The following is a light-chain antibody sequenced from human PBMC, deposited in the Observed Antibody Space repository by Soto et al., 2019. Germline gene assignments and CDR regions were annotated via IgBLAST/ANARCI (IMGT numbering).Light chain of an antibody. V-gene: IGKV1D-12*01. CDR2: VAS. CDR1: QGISSW. CDR3: QQDNISPLT. J-gene: IGKJ4*01. Sequence: DIQMTQSPSSVSASVGDRVTITCRASQGISSWFGWYQQKPGKAPKLLMYVASNLQSGVPPRLSRSASGTDFRFTISSQEPEYSASYYCQQDNISPLTFGGETKVE.